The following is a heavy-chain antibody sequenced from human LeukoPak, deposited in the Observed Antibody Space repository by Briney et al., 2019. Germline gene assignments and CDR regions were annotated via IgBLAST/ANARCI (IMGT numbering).Heavy chain of an antibody. D-gene: IGHD3-22*01. Sequence: ASVKFSCKASGYTFTSYYMHWVRQAPGQGLEWMGLINPTGTGTNYAQKFRGRVTLTRDTSTNTVYMELSSLRSEDTAVYYCARPRYYDSSGYYFDIWGQGTMVTVSS. CDR2: INPTGTGT. V-gene: IGHV1-46*01. CDR1: GYTFTSYY. CDR3: ARPRYYDSSGYYFDI. J-gene: IGHJ3*02.